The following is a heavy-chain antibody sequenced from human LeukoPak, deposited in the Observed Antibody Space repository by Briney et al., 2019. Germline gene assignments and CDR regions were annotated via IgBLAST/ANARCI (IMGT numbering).Heavy chain of an antibody. CDR3: ASLPHYGSGYRLDV. CDR2: INHSGST. V-gene: IGHV4-34*01. D-gene: IGHD3-22*01. Sequence: SETLSLTCAVYGGSFSGYYWSWIRQPPGKGLEWIGEINHSGSTNYNPSLKSRVTISVDTSKNQFSLKLSSVTAADTAVYYCASLPHYGSGYRLDVWGKGTTVTVSS. J-gene: IGHJ6*04. CDR1: GGSFSGYY.